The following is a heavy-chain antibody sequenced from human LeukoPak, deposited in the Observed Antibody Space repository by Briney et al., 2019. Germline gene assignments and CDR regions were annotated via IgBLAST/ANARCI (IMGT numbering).Heavy chain of an antibody. CDR3: ARGTAVGAQSGAFDY. V-gene: IGHV1-69*04. CDR2: IIPILGIA. J-gene: IGHJ4*02. D-gene: IGHD1-26*01. CDR1: GGTFSSYA. Sequence: GASVKVSCKASGGTFSSYAISWVRQAPGRGLEWMGRIIPILGIANYAQKFQGRVTITADKSTSTAYMELSSLRSEDTAVYYCARGTAVGAQSGAFDYWGQGTLVTVSS.